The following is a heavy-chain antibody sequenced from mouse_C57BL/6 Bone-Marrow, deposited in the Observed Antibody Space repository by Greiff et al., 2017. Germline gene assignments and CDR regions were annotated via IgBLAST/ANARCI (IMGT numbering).Heavy chain of an antibody. V-gene: IGHV14-4*01. CDR1: GFNIKDDY. CDR3: TFPYYYDY. CDR2: IDPENGDT. J-gene: IGHJ2*01. D-gene: IGHD1-1*01. Sequence: VQLQQSGAELVRPGASVKLSCTASGFNIKDDYMHWVKQRPEPGLEWIGWIDPENGDTEYASKFQGKATITADTSSNTAYLQISSLTSEDTAVYYCTFPYYYDYWGQGTTLTVSS.